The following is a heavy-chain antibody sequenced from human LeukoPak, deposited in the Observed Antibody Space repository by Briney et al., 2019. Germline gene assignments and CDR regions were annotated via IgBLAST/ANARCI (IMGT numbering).Heavy chain of an antibody. CDR3: AKTTVTTVPLYYFDY. D-gene: IGHD4-17*01. Sequence: GESLKISCKGSGYSFTSYWIGWVRQMPGKGLEWMEIIYPGDFDTRYSPSFQGQVTISADKSISTAYLQWSSLRASDTAMYYCAKTTVTTVPLYYFDYWGQGTLVTVSS. CDR2: IYPGDFDT. J-gene: IGHJ4*02. CDR1: GYSFTSYW. V-gene: IGHV5-51*01.